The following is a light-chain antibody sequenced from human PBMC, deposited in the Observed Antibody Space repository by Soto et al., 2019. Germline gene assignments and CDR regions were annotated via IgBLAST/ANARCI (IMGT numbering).Light chain of an antibody. CDR3: KSYTSSSTAAV. Sequence: QSALTQPASVSGAPGQWVTISCTGTSTDMGGYNDVYWYQQLPGKAPKLLIYGDSNRPSGVPDRFSGSKSGTSASLTISGLQAEDEADYYCKSYTSSSTAAVFGGGTKVTVL. J-gene: IGLJ2*01. CDR2: GDS. CDR1: STDMGGYND. V-gene: IGLV1-40*01.